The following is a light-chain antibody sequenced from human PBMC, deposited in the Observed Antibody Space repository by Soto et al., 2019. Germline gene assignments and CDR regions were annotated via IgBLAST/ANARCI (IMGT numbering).Light chain of an antibody. CDR2: GAS. CDR1: QSVSSSY. V-gene: IGKV3-20*01. Sequence: EIVLTQSPGTLSFSPGERATLSCRASQSVSSSYLAWYQQKPGQAPRLLIYGASSRATGIPDRFSGSGSGTDFTLTVSRLEPEDFAVYYCQQYGISPYTFGQGNKLEIK. J-gene: IGKJ2*01. CDR3: QQYGISPYT.